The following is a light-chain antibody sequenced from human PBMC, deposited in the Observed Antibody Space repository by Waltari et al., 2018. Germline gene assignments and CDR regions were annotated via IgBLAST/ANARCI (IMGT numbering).Light chain of an antibody. Sequence: QSALTQPASVSGSPGQSITISCTGTSSDVGTYDYVSWYQQHPGKAPKLMIYDVTKRPPRIATRFSVSKSGNTASLTISGLQAEDEADYYCSSYTTSSTVYVFGTGTKVTVL. CDR2: DVT. CDR1: SSDVGTYDY. CDR3: SSYTTSSTVYV. J-gene: IGLJ1*01. V-gene: IGLV2-14*03.